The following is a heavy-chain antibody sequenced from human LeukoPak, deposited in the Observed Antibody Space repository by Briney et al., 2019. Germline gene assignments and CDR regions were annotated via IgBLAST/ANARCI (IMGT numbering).Heavy chain of an antibody. Sequence: SETLSLTCTVSGGSISSYYWSWIRQPPGKGLEWIGNNDYTGGANYNPFLKSRVTILVDTSKNQFSLKLISVTAADTAVYYCARPYYYDSRIDPWGQGILVTVSS. D-gene: IGHD3-22*01. J-gene: IGHJ5*02. CDR3: ARPYYYDSRIDP. V-gene: IGHV4-59*01. CDR1: GGSISSYY. CDR2: NDYTGGA.